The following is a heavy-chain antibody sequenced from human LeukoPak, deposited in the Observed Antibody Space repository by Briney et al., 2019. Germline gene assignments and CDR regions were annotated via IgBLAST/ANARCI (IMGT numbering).Heavy chain of an antibody. CDR3: AKTRISGDDKSFDY. D-gene: IGHD2-21*01. CDR2: IRESSGDT. Sequence: GGSLSLSCAASGFTVINYAMNWVRQAPGKGLEWVSTIRESSGDTYYEDSVKGRFTIYRDISKNTVYLQMNSLRVEDTAVYFCAKTRISGDDKSFDYWGQGLLVTVSS. V-gene: IGHV3-23*01. CDR1: GFTVINYA. J-gene: IGHJ4*02.